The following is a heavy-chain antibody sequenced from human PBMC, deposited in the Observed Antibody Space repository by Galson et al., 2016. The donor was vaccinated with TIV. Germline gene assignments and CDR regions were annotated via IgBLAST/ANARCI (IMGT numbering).Heavy chain of an antibody. Sequence: SLRLSCAASGFSFSNYEMSWVRQAPGKGLEWVSYISSTGSTIYYADSVKGRFTISRDNAKNSLYLQVNGLRAEDTAVYYCGPLGQVYSRAFTYWGQGTLVTVSS. CDR1: GFSFSNYE. CDR2: ISSTGSTI. D-gene: IGHD3-16*01. V-gene: IGHV3-48*03. CDR3: GPLGQVYSRAFTY. J-gene: IGHJ4*02.